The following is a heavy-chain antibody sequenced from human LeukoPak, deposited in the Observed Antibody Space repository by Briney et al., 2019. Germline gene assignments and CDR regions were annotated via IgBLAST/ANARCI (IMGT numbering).Heavy chain of an antibody. CDR1: GGSISNYY. J-gene: IGHJ4*02. Sequence: SETLSLTCSVSGGSISNYYWSWIRQPPGKGLEWIGYTFSRGSSNYSPSLKSRVTISVDTSKNQFSLKLSSVTAADTAVYYCARASDSSGYYDLDYWGQGTLVTVSS. CDR3: ARASDSSGYYDLDY. V-gene: IGHV4-59*01. CDR2: TFSRGSS. D-gene: IGHD3-22*01.